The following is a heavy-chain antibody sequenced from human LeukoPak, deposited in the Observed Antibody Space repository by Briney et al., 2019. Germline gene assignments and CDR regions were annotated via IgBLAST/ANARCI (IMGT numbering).Heavy chain of an antibody. CDR2: IKSKTDGGTT. J-gene: IGHJ4*02. CDR3: TTGNILTGYYKFRPDY. Sequence: GGSLRLSCAASGFTFSSAWMSWVRQAPGKGLEWVGRIKSKTDGGTTDYAAPVKGRFTISRDDSKNTLYLQMNSLKTEDTAVYYCTTGNILTGYYKFRPDYWGQGTLVTVSS. CDR1: GFTFSSAW. D-gene: IGHD3-9*01. V-gene: IGHV3-15*01.